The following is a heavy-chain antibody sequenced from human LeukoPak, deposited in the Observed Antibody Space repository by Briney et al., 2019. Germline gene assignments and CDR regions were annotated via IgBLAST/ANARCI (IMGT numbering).Heavy chain of an antibody. CDR1: AFTFSSYA. Sequence: QPGGSLRLSCAASAFTFSSYAMSWVRRAPGKGLEWVSAISGSGGSTYYADSVKGRFTISRDNSKNTLYLQMNSLRAEDTAVYYCAKDITTVAYCSSDSCYPDYWGQGTLVTVSS. J-gene: IGHJ4*02. V-gene: IGHV3-23*01. CDR2: ISGSGGST. CDR3: AKDITTVAYCSSDSCYPDY. D-gene: IGHD2-15*01.